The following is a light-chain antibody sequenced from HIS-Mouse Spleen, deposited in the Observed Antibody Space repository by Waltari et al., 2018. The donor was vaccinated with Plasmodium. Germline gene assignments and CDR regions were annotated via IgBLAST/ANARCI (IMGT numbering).Light chain of an antibody. CDR2: WVS. J-gene: IGKJ2*01. Sequence: DIVMTQSPDSLAVSLGERATINCKSSLSVLYSSNNKNYLAWYQQQPGQPPKLLIYWVSTRESGVPDRFSGSGSGTDFTLTISSLQAEDVAVYYCQQYYSTPYTFGQGTKLEIK. CDR1: LSVLYSSNNKNY. V-gene: IGKV4-1*01. CDR3: QQYYSTPYT.